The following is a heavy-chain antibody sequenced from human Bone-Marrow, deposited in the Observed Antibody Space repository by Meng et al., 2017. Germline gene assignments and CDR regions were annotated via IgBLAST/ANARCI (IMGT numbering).Heavy chain of an antibody. CDR3: TRPGYSSGWSPDFYYYGMDV. D-gene: IGHD6-19*01. CDR1: GFTFSGSA. V-gene: IGHV3-73*01. Sequence: GESLKISCAASGFTFSGSAMHWVRQASGKGLEWVGRIRSKANSYATAYAASVKGRFTISRDDSKTTAYLQMNSLKTEDTAVYYCTRPGYSSGWSPDFYYYGMDVWGQGTTVTVSS. CDR2: IRSKANSYAT. J-gene: IGHJ6*02.